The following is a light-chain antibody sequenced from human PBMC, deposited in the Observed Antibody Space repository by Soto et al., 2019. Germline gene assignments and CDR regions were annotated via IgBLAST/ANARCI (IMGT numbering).Light chain of an antibody. V-gene: IGKV3-15*01. CDR1: QSVSSN. Sequence: ETVMTQSPDTLSVSPGESATLSCRASQSVSSNLAWYQQKPGQAPRLLIYGASTRATGIPARFSGSGSGTDFTLTISSLQSEDFAVYYCQQYNNWPWTFGQGTKVDIK. J-gene: IGKJ1*01. CDR3: QQYNNWPWT. CDR2: GAS.